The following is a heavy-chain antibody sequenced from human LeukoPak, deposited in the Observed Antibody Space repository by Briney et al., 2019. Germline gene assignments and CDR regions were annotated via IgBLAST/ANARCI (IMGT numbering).Heavy chain of an antibody. V-gene: IGHV4-39*01. Sequence: PTETLSLTCSVSGGSISSSSYYWGWIRQPPGKGPEWIGSIYYSGSTYYNPSLKSRVTISVDTSKNQFSLKLSSVTAADTAVYYCATQLVVVIGYYFDYWGQGTLVTVSS. J-gene: IGHJ4*02. D-gene: IGHD3-22*01. CDR2: IYYSGST. CDR3: ATQLVVVIGYYFDY. CDR1: GGSISSSSYY.